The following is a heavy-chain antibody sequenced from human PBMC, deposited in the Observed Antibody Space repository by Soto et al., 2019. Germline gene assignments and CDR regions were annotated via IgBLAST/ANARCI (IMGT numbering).Heavy chain of an antibody. Sequence: SETLSLTCIVSGVSVRSYTWSWVRQPANKELEWIGRVFSSVSATYNPSLKSRVSISTDTPENRISLKLDSVTAADAGVYFCARDGMTTGDTWGPGTLVTVSS. D-gene: IGHD2-21*02. V-gene: IGHV4-4*07. CDR1: GVSVRSYT. CDR2: VFSSVSA. CDR3: ARDGMTTGDT. J-gene: IGHJ4*02.